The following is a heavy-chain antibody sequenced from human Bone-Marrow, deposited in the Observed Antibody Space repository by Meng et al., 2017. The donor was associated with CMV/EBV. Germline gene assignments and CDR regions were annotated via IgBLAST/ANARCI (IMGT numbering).Heavy chain of an antibody. CDR3: ARGAVVVVPADRKYYYYGMDV. V-gene: IGHV4-34*01. CDR1: GGSFSGYY. CDR2: INHSGST. Sequence: SETLSLTCAAYGGSFSGYYWSWIRQPPGKGLEWIGEINHSGSTNYNPSLKSRVNISVDTSKNQFSLKLSSVTAADTAVYYCARGAVVVVPADRKYYYYGMDVWGQGTTVTVSS. J-gene: IGHJ6*02. D-gene: IGHD2-2*01.